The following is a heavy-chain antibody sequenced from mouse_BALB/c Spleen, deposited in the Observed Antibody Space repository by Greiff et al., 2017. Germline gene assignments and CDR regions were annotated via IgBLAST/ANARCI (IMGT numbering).Heavy chain of an antibody. Sequence: QVQLKQSGPGLVQPSQSLSITCTVSGFSLTSYGVHWVRQSPGKGLEWLGVIWSGGSTDYNAAFISRLSISKDNSKSQVFFKMNSLQADDTAIYYCARRDRYDDYYAMDYWGQGTSVTVSS. D-gene: IGHD2-14*01. CDR2: IWSGGST. CDR3: ARRDRYDDYYAMDY. CDR1: GFSLTSYG. J-gene: IGHJ4*01. V-gene: IGHV2-4-1*01.